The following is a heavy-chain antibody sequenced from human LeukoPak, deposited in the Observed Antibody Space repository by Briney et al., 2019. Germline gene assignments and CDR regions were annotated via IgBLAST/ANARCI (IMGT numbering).Heavy chain of an antibody. J-gene: IGHJ6*02. CDR3: ARAGGSSPFYYYYYYGMDV. D-gene: IGHD6-6*01. CDR2: ISAYNGNT. Sequence: GASVKVSCKASGYTFTSYGISWVRQAPGQGLEWMGWISAYNGNTNYAQKLQGRVTMTTDTSTSTAYMELRSLRSDDTAVYYCARAGGSSPFYYYYYYGMDVWGQGTTVTVSS. V-gene: IGHV1-18*01. CDR1: GYTFTSYG.